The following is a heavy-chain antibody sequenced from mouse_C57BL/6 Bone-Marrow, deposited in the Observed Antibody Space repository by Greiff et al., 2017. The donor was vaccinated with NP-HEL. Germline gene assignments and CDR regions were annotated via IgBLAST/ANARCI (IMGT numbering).Heavy chain of an antibody. CDR2: ISSGSSTI. J-gene: IGHJ4*01. Sequence: EVQVVESGGGLVKPGGSLKLSCAASGFTFSDYGMHWVRQAPEKGLEWVAYISSGSSTIYYADTVKGRFTISRDNAKNTLFLQMTSLRSEDTAMYYCARGYYNYAMDYWGQGTSVTVSS. CDR1: GFTFSDYG. V-gene: IGHV5-17*01. D-gene: IGHD2-3*01. CDR3: ARGYYNYAMDY.